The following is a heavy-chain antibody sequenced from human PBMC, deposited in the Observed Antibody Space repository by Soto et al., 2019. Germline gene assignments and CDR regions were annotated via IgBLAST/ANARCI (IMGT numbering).Heavy chain of an antibody. D-gene: IGHD6-19*01. J-gene: IGHJ3*01. V-gene: IGHV3-23*01. CDR2: ISGDGGA. CDR3: AKLQRRDIQQWLQAFNV. Sequence: VGSLRLSCSASGFVFSDFAMSWVRQAPGKGLEWVSSISGDGGAIYDDSVKGRFTVSRDNSKNVLFLQMNSLRVDDAATYYCAKLQRRDIQQWLQAFNVWGQGTRVTV. CDR1: GFVFSDFA.